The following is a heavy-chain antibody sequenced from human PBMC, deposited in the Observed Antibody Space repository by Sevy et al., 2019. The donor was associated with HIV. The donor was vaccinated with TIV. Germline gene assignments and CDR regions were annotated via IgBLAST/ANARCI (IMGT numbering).Heavy chain of an antibody. D-gene: IGHD5-18*01. J-gene: IGHJ3*02. CDR3: ARGARGYSYGYSDSIAFDI. V-gene: IGHV1-8*03. CDR1: GYTFTSYD. Sequence: ASVKVSCKASGYTFTSYDINWVRQATGQGLEWMGWMNPNSGNTGYAQKFQGRVTITRNTSISTAYMELSSLRSEDTAVYYCARGARGYSYGYSDSIAFDIWGQGTMVTVSS. CDR2: MNPNSGNT.